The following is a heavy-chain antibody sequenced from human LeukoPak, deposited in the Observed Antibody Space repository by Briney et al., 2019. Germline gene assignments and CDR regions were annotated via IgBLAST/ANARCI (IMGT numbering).Heavy chain of an antibody. CDR2: ISAYNGNT. V-gene: IGHV1-18*01. CDR3: AREGIPEDYDSSGYYSY. D-gene: IGHD3-22*01. CDR1: GYTFTSYG. Sequence: ASVRVSCKASGYTFTSYGISWVRQAPGQGLEWMGWISAYNGNTNYAQKLQDRVTMTTDTSTSTAYMELRSLRSDDTAVYYCAREGIPEDYDSSGYYSYWGQGTLVTVSS. J-gene: IGHJ4*02.